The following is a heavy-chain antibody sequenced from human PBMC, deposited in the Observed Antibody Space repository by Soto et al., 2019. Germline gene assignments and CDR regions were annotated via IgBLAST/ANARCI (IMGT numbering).Heavy chain of an antibody. CDR1: GGSISSGDYY. V-gene: IGHV4-30-4*02. Sequence: SETLSLTCTVSGGSISSGDYYWSWIRQPPGKGLEWIGYIYYSGSTYYNPSLKSRVTISVDTSKNQFSLKLSSVTAADTAVYYCARVTVPAAMAVWNYYGMDVWGQGTTVTVSS. CDR2: IYYSGST. CDR3: ARVTVPAAMAVWNYYGMDV. D-gene: IGHD2-2*01. J-gene: IGHJ6*02.